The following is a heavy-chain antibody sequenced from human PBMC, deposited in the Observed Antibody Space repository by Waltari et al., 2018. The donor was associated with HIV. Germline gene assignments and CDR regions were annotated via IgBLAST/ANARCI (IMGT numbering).Heavy chain of an antibody. CDR1: GFTFSDYT. CDR2: GSSSANFG. J-gene: IGHJ5*02. D-gene: IGHD2-2*01. Sequence: EVQLVESGGGPAQPGGSLTLPCVAFGFTFSDYTMNGVREAPGKELEGDTCGSSSANFGRCASGVECRVTIGRDKARTSVPGQRRSVVAEATSVLNGARCSRDTSWSLNWVDPWGQGTLVTVSS. V-gene: IGHV3-21*01. CDR3: ARCSRDTSWSLNWVDP.